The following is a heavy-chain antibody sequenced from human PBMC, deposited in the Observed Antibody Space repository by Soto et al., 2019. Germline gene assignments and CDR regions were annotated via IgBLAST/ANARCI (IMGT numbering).Heavy chain of an antibody. CDR2: INPNSGGT. D-gene: IGHD6-6*01. Sequence: GASVKVSCKASGYTFTGYYMHWVRQAPGQGLEWMGFINPNSGGTNYAQKFQGSVTMTRDKSISTAYMELSRLRSDDTAVYYCARGGRYSRSSGQDXWGQGTLVTVSX. J-gene: IGHJ4*02. CDR3: ARGGRYSRSSGQDX. V-gene: IGHV1-2*02. CDR1: GYTFTGYY.